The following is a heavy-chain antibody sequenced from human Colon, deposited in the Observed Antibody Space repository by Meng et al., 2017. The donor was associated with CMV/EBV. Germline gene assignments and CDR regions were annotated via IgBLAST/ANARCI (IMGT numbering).Heavy chain of an antibody. CDR2: IGGNGDDT. CDR3: AKGRSGSSTSCSNY. D-gene: IGHD2-2*01. J-gene: IGHJ4*02. Sequence: ASGLTFTNYAMNWVRQAPGKGLEWVSVIGGNGDDTYYADSVKGRFTISRDNSKNTLHLQMNSLTAEDTAVYYCAKGRSGSSTSCSNYWGQGTLVTVSS. CDR1: GLTFTNYA. V-gene: IGHV3-23*01.